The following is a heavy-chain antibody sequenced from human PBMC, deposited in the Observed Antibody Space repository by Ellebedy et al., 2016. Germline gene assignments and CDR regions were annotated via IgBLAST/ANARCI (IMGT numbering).Heavy chain of an antibody. Sequence: SVKVSXXASGGTFSSYAISWVRQAPGQGLEWMGGIIPIFGTANYAQKFQGRVTITADISTSTAYMELSSLRSEDTAVYYCARGGIVVVPAAILYYYYGMDVWGQGTTVTVSS. CDR2: IIPIFGTA. CDR3: ARGGIVVVPAAILYYYYGMDV. D-gene: IGHD2-2*02. CDR1: GGTFSSYA. J-gene: IGHJ6*02. V-gene: IGHV1-69*06.